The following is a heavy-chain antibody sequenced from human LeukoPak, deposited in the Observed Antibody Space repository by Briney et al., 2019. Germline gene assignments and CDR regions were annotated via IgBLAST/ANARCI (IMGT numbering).Heavy chain of an antibody. J-gene: IGHJ3*02. D-gene: IGHD3-22*01. V-gene: IGHV4-59*11. CDR2: IFYVGST. CDR1: GDSIGSHY. Sequence: SETLSLTCTVSGDSIGSHYWSWIRQPPGKGLEWIGYIFYVGSTNYNPSPKSRVTISVDTSKNQFSLKLNSVTAADTGVYYCARDYYDSRGEAFDIWGQGTMVTVSS. CDR3: ARDYYDSRGEAFDI.